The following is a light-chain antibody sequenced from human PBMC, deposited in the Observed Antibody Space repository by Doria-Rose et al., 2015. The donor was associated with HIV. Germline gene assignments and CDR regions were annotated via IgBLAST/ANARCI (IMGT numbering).Light chain of an antibody. CDR2: AAS. Sequence: EAFGDSVPITCRASHSINASLNLHQQKPGKDHKLMIYAASTLQSGVPSRFSGSGSGTDFTLNISSLQPEDFASYYCQQSYSNIRTFGGGTRVEMK. V-gene: IGKV1-39*01. CDR1: HSINAS. CDR3: QQSYSNIRT. J-gene: IGKJ4*01.